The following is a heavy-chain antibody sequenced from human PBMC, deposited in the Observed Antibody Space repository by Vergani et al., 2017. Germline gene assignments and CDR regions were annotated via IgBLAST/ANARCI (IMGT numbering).Heavy chain of an antibody. J-gene: IGHJ3*02. V-gene: IGHV1-3*01. D-gene: IGHD2/OR15-2a*01. Sequence: QVQLVQSGAEVKKPGSSVKVSCKASGYTFTSYAMHWVRQAPGQRLEWMGWINAGNGNTKYSQKFQGRVTITRDTSASTAYMELSSLRSEDTAVYYCARDQPYLDDAFDIWGQGTMVTVSS. CDR3: ARDQPYLDDAFDI. CDR1: GYTFTSYA. CDR2: INAGNGNT.